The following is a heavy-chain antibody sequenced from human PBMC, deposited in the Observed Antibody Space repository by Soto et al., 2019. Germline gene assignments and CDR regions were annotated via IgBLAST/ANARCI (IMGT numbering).Heavy chain of an antibody. CDR2: IYYSGST. V-gene: IGHV4-30-4*01. CDR3: ARGWAVAGYSSSWFQYYYYGMDV. Sequence: SETLSLTCTVSGGSISSGDYYWSWIRQPPGKGLEWIGYIYYSGSTYYNPSLKSRVTISVDTSKNQFSLKLSSVTAADTAVYYCARGWAVAGYSSSWFQYYYYGMDVWGQGTTVTVS. CDR1: GGSISSGDYY. D-gene: IGHD6-13*01. J-gene: IGHJ6*02.